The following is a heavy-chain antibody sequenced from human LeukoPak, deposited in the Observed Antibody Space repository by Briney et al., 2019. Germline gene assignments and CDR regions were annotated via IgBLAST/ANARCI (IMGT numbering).Heavy chain of an antibody. J-gene: IGHJ5*02. Sequence: SETLSLTCTVSGGSISSYYWSWIRQPPGKGLEWIGYIYYSGSTNYNPSLKSRVTISVDTSKNQFSLKLSSVTAADTAVYYCASPRYNWNNGWFAPWGQGTLVTVSS. CDR2: IYYSGST. CDR3: ASPRYNWNNGWFAP. D-gene: IGHD1-1*01. CDR1: GGSISSYY. V-gene: IGHV4-59*01.